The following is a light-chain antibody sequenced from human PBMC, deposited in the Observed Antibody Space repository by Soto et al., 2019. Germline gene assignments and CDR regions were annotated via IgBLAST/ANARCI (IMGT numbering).Light chain of an antibody. CDR1: QSISSY. CDR2: AAS. CDR3: RQSYSTPLT. J-gene: IGKJ4*01. Sequence: DIQMTQSPSSLSVSVGDRVTITCRASQSISSYLNWYQQKPGKAPKLLIYAASSLQSGVPSRFSGSGSGTDFTLTISSLQPEDFATYYCRQSYSTPLTFGGGTKVDI. V-gene: IGKV1-39*01.